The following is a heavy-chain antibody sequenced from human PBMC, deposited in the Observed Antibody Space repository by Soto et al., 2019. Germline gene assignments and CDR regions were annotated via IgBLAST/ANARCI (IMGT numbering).Heavy chain of an antibody. Sequence: ESLKLSCQCSGYIFTNYWIGWVRQVPGKGLEWVGIIYPGDSDTRYSPSIQGQATNSVDKSVSTAYLQWSSLEASYTAMYSGSRHPYGEYDALYVWGQGTTVTVYS. CDR1: GYIFTNYW. V-gene: IGHV5-51*01. CDR3: SRHPYGEYDALYV. CDR2: IYPGDSDT. J-gene: IGHJ6*02. D-gene: IGHD4-17*01.